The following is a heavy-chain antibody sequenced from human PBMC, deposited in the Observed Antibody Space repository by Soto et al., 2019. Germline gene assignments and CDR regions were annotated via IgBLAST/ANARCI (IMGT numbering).Heavy chain of an antibody. CDR1: VFTFSTYG. J-gene: IGHJ6*02. V-gene: IGHV3-30*03. CDR2: ISYDGYLK. D-gene: IGHD2-8*01. CDR3: ARGNPYCTNGVCYYDGMDV. Sequence: GGSLSLSCAASVFTFSTYGMQWVRQAPVRVPSCVAVISYDGYLKYYVDAVKGRFTISRDDSKNSLYLQMNSLKTEDTAVYYCARGNPYCTNGVCYYDGMDVWGQGTTVTVSS.